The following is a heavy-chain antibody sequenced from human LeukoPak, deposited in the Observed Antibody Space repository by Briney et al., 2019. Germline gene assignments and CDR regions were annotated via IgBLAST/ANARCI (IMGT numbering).Heavy chain of an antibody. D-gene: IGHD6-6*01. CDR2: IYYSGST. V-gene: IGHV4-61*01. J-gene: IGHJ4*02. CDR3: ARVSGQLVDY. Sequence: PSETLSLTCTVSGGSVSTGSYYWSGIRQPPGKGLEWIGYIYYSGSTNYNPSLKSRVTISVDTSKNQFSLKLNSMTAADTAVYYCARVSGQLVDYWGQGALVTVSS. CDR1: GGSVSTGSYY.